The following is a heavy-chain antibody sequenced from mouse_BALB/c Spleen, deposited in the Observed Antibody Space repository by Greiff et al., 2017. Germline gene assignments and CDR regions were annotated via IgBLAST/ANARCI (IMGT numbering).Heavy chain of an antibody. CDR2: ISSGSSTI. J-gene: IGHJ2*01. CDR3: ARYGNSCFDY. Sequence: EVMLVESGGGLVQPGGSRKLSCAASGFTFSSFGMHWVRQAPEKGLEWVAYISSGSSTIYYADTVKGRFTISRDNPKNTLFLQMTSLRSEDTAMYYCARYGNSCFDYWGQGTTLTVSS. V-gene: IGHV5-17*02. CDR1: GFTFSSFG. D-gene: IGHD2-1*01.